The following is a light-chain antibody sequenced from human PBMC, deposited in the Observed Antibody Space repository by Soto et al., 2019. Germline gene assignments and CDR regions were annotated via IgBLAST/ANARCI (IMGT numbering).Light chain of an antibody. J-gene: IGKJ1*01. CDR3: QQYNSWPRT. Sequence: EIVMTQSLATLSVSPGERATLSCRASQGVNTNLAWYQQKPGQAPQLLIYGASTRATGVPARFNGSGSGTEFTLTITSLQSEDFATYSCQQYNSWPRTFGHGTKV. CDR1: QGVNTN. V-gene: IGKV3-15*01. CDR2: GAS.